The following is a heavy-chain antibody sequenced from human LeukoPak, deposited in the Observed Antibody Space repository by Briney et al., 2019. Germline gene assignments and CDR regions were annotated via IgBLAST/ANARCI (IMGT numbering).Heavy chain of an antibody. J-gene: IGHJ6*02. CDR3: ARRGMHRDDKHGMDV. V-gene: IGHV3-13*01. Sequence: GGSLRLSCAASGFSCTSYDMWWVRQATGKGPEWVSVINNAGDTFYPDSMKGRFTVSRDAAKNSLYLQMNSLRVGDTAVYYCARRGMHRDDKHGMDVWGQGTTVTVSS. CDR2: INNAGDT. D-gene: IGHD2-8*01. CDR1: GFSCTSYD.